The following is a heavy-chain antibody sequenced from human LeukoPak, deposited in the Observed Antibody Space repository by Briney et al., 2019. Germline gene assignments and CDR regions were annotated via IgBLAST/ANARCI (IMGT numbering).Heavy chain of an antibody. V-gene: IGHV3-23*01. CDR1: GFTFSSYA. D-gene: IGHD3-22*01. CDR2: ITSSGAAT. CDR3: AKDRPNYYGSNGHYYKLNGDC. J-gene: IGHJ4*02. Sequence: GGSLRLSCAASGFTFSSYAMSWVRQAPGKRLEWVSSITSSGAATYYADSVKGRFTISRDNSDNTLYLQMNSLRAEDTAVYYCAKDRPNYYGSNGHYYKLNGDCWGQGTLVTVSS.